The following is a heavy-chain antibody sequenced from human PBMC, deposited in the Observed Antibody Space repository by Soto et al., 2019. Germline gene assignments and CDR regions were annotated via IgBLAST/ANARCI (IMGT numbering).Heavy chain of an antibody. D-gene: IGHD3-16*02. Sequence: ASVKVSCKASGYTFTSYVISWVLQAPGEGLEWMGWINPNSGGTNYAQKFQGRVTMTRDTSISTAYMELSRLRSDDTAVYYCARGRGTGMITFGGVIVMVHWGQGTLVTSP. J-gene: IGHJ4*02. CDR3: ARGRGTGMITFGGVIVMVH. CDR1: GYTFTSYV. V-gene: IGHV1-2*02. CDR2: INPNSGGT.